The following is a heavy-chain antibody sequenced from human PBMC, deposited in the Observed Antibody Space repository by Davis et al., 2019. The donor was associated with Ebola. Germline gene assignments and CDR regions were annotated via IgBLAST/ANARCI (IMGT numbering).Heavy chain of an antibody. J-gene: IGHJ2*01. CDR2: ISYDGSNK. V-gene: IGHV3-30*18. CDR3: AKEKTTVTTFWYFDL. Sequence: GGSLRLSCAASGFTFSSYGMHWVRQAPGKGLEWVTFISYDGSNKYYADSVKGRFTISRDNSKNTLYLQMNSLRAEDTAVYYCAKEKTTVTTFWYFDLWGRGTLVTVSS. D-gene: IGHD4-17*01. CDR1: GFTFSSYG.